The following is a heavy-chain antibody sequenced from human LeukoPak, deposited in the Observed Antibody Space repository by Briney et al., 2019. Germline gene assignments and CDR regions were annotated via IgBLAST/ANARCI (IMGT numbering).Heavy chain of an antibody. V-gene: IGHV3-21*04. CDR1: GFNFGIYS. CDR2: MGSSGSHI. Sequence: PGGSLRLSCAASGFNFGIYSMSWVRQAPWKGLEWVASMGSSGSHIYYADSVKGRFTISRDNAKNTLYLQMNSLRAEDTAVYYCAKDRGEISGSYRVSVYYFDYWGQGTLVTVSS. J-gene: IGHJ4*02. CDR3: AKDRGEISGSYRVSVYYFDY. D-gene: IGHD1-26*01.